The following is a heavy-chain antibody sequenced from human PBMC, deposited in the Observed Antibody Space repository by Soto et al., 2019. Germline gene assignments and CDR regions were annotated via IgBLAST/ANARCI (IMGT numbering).Heavy chain of an antibody. CDR2: ISSSSSYI. CDR3: ARDLMGIQLWPDYYGMDV. J-gene: IGHJ6*02. CDR1: GFTFSSYS. Sequence: GSLRLSCAASGFTFSSYSMNWVRQAPGKGLEWVSSISSSSSYIYYADSVKGRFTISRDNAKNSLYLQMNSLRAEDTAVYYCARDLMGIQLWPDYYGMDVWGQGTTVTVSS. D-gene: IGHD5-18*01. V-gene: IGHV3-21*01.